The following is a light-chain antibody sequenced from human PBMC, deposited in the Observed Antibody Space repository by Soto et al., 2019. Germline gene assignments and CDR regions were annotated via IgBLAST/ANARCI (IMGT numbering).Light chain of an antibody. CDR3: TSYTSTNSWE. J-gene: IGLJ3*02. Sequence: QSALTQPASVSDSPGQSITISCTGTSSDIGRYNYVSWYQQHPGKAPKLIIYEVTSRPSEVSNRFSGSKSGNTASLTISGLQAEDEGDYFCTSYTSTNSWEFGGGTKLTVL. V-gene: IGLV2-14*01. CDR2: EVT. CDR1: SSDIGRYNY.